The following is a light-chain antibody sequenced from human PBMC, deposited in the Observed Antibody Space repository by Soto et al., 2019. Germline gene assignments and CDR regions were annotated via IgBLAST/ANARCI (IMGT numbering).Light chain of an antibody. J-gene: IGLJ3*02. CDR2: NNN. CDR1: RSNIGNNA. CDR3: ATWDDSLNARGV. V-gene: IGLV1-44*01. Sequence: QSVLTQPPSASGTPGQRVTISCSGSRSNIGNNAVTWYQQFPGTAPKLLIYNNNQRPSGVPDRFSGSKSGTSASLAISGLQSGEEADYYWATWDDSLNARGVFGGGTKVTAL.